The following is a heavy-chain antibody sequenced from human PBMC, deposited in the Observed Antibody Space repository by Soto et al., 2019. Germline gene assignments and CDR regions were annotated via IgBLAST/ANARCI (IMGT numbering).Heavy chain of an antibody. CDR2: ISGSGGST. CDR1: GFTFSSYA. V-gene: IGHV3-23*01. D-gene: IGHD5-12*01. Sequence: EVQLLESGGGLVQPAGSLRLSCAASGFTFSSYAMSWVRQAPGKGLEWVSAISGSGGSTYYADSVKGRVTISRDNTKTMFYLQMNSRRAEETAVYYCAKEGLKRDGYNFWGQGTLVTVSS. CDR3: AKEGLKRDGYNF. J-gene: IGHJ4*02.